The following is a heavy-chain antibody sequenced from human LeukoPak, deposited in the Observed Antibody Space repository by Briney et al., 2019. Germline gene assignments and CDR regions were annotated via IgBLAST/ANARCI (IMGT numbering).Heavy chain of an antibody. D-gene: IGHD3-22*01. CDR1: GFTFRSYA. V-gene: IGHV3-23*01. J-gene: IGHJ3*02. CDR2: ISSGGDAT. CDR3: TREGYYAFDI. Sequence: GGSLRLSCAASGFTFRSYAMSWVRQAPWKGLDWVSAISSGGDATYYADSVKGRFTISRDNSENTLFLQMKSLRAEDTAVYYCTREGYYAFDIWGQGTMVTVSS.